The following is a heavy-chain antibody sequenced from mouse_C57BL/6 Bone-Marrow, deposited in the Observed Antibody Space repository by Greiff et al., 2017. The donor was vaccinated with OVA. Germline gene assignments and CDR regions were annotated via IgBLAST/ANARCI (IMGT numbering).Heavy chain of an antibody. J-gene: IGHJ1*03. CDR1: GFTFSDYG. V-gene: IGHV5-17*01. Sequence: EVQLVESGGGFVKPGGSLKLSCAASGFTFSDYGMHWVRQAQEKGMEWVAYIRSGSSSLYYADTAKGRFTISRDNAQNTLFLQMTSRRSEDTAIYYCARINYWYFDVWRTGTTVTVSS. CDR3: ARINYWYFDV. CDR2: IRSGSSSL.